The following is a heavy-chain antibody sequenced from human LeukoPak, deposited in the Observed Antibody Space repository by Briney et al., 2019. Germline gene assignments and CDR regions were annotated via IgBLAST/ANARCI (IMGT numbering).Heavy chain of an antibody. D-gene: IGHD4-11*01. J-gene: IGHJ4*02. CDR1: GFTVSSNY. CDR3: ARDAEPLATVTTYTYFDY. V-gene: IGHV3-66*01. CDR2: IYSGGST. Sequence: PGGSLRLSCAASGFTVSSNYMSWVRQAPGKGLEWVSVIYSGGSTYYADSVKGRFTISRDNSKNTLYLQMNSLRAEDTAVYYCARDAEPLATVTTYTYFDYWGQGTLVTVSS.